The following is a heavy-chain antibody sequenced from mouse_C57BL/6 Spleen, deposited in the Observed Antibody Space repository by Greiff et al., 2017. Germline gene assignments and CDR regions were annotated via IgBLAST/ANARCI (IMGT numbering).Heavy chain of an antibody. V-gene: IGHV1-39*01. CDR2: INPNYGTT. CDR3: ALVSSGFSFAY. CDR1: GYSFTDYN. D-gene: IGHD3-2*02. Sequence: EVQLQESGPELVKPGASVKISCKASGYSFTDYNMNWVKQSHGKSLEWIGVINPNYGTTSFNQKFKGKAPLTVEQSSSTAYIQLNSLTSEDSAVYYCALVSSGFSFAYWGQGTLVTVSA. J-gene: IGHJ3*01.